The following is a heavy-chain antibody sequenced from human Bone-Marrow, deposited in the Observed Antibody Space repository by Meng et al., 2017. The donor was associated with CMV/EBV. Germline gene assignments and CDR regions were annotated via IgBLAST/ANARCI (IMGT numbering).Heavy chain of an antibody. CDR3: THRLNWNLPFDY. Sequence: SGHTLVQPTQTLTLTCTFSGFSLSTSGLGVGWIRQPPGKAPEWLALIYWNDDERYNPSLKSRLTITKDTSKNQVVLTMTNMDPVDTATYYCTHRLNWNLPFDYWGQGTLVTVSS. D-gene: IGHD1-1*01. V-gene: IGHV2-5*01. CDR1: GFSLSTSGLG. CDR2: IYWNDDE. J-gene: IGHJ4*02.